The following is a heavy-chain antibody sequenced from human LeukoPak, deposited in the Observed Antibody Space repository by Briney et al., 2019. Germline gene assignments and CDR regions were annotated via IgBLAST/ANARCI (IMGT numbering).Heavy chain of an antibody. D-gene: IGHD1-26*01. CDR2: IYSGGST. CDR1: GFTVSSNY. Sequence: GGSLRLSCAASGFTVSSNYMSWVRQAPGKGLEWVSVIYSGGSTYYADSVKGRFTISRDNSKNTLYLQMNSLRAEDTAVYYCAHYSGSYPSNYWGQGTLVTVSS. CDR3: AHYSGSYPSNY. J-gene: IGHJ4*02. V-gene: IGHV3-66*02.